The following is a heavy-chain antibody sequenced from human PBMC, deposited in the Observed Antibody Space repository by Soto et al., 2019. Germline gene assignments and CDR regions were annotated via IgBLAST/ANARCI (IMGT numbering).Heavy chain of an antibody. V-gene: IGHV4-4*02. Sequence: QVQLQESGPGLVKPSGTLSLTCAVSGGSISSSNWWSWVRQPPGKVLEWIGESYHSGSTNYNPSLKSRVTLSVDKAKNQFSLKLSSVTASDTAVDYCARRLVTHGRFDYWGQGTLVTVSS. D-gene: IGHD3-9*01. J-gene: IGHJ4*02. CDR3: ARRLVTHGRFDY. CDR1: GGSISSSNW. CDR2: SYHSGST.